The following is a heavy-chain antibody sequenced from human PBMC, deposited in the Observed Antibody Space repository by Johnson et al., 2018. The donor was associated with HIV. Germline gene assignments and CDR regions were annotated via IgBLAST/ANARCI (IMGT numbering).Heavy chain of an antibody. Sequence: VQLVESGGGVVQVGRSLRLSCEASGFTFSDYWMNWVRQAPGKGLEWVASIKQDGSEKYYVDSVKGRFTISRDNAKNSLYLQMNSLRAEDTAVYCCARDGYKAGAFDIWGQGTMVTVSS. D-gene: IGHD5-24*01. CDR1: GFTFSDYW. J-gene: IGHJ3*02. CDR3: ARDGYKAGAFDI. V-gene: IGHV3-7*05. CDR2: IKQDGSEK.